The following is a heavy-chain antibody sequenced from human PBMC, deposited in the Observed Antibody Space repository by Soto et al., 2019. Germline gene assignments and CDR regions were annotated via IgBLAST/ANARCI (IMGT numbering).Heavy chain of an antibody. V-gene: IGHV5-51*01. Sequence: AGESLKISCKGSGYRFNLYWIGWVRQLPGKGLEWMGIIFPDDSDTTYSPSFQGQVTISADKSINTAYLRWSSLKASDTAMYYCASPINQGGFDYWGQGTLVTVSS. CDR3: ASPINQGGFDY. J-gene: IGHJ4*02. CDR2: IFPDDSDT. CDR1: GYRFNLYW.